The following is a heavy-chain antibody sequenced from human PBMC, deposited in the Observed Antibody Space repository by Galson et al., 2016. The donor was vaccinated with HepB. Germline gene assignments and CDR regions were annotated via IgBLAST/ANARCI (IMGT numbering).Heavy chain of an antibody. D-gene: IGHD3-10*01. Sequence: SLRLSCAASGFTFNTYTMHWVRQAPGKGLEWVSSVDSTSSYIYYSDSVKGRFAISRDNAKSSVSLQMNSLRAEDTALYYCARAEPYYYGSRHFDSWGQGTLVTGSS. CDR2: VDSTSSYI. J-gene: IGHJ4*02. CDR3: ARAEPYYYGSRHFDS. V-gene: IGHV3-21*01. CDR1: GFTFNTYT.